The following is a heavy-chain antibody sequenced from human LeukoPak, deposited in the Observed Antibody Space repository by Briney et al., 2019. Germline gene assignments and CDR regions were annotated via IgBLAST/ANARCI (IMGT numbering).Heavy chain of an antibody. Sequence: ASVTVSCKASGYTFTSYGISWVRQAPGQGLEWMGWISAYNGNTNYAQKLQGRVTMTTDTYTGTAYMELRSLISGDAAVYYCASVTGYYGSGSLDAFDIWGQGTMVTVSS. CDR1: GYTFTSYG. V-gene: IGHV1-18*04. CDR2: ISAYNGNT. CDR3: ASVTGYYGSGSLDAFDI. J-gene: IGHJ3*02. D-gene: IGHD3-10*01.